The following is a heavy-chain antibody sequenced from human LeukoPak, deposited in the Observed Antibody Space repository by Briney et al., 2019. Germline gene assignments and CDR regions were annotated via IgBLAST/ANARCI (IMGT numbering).Heavy chain of an antibody. CDR1: GFSFSDYY. D-gene: IGHD6-6*01. J-gene: IGHJ4*02. CDR2: ITGTGNSK. V-gene: IGHV3-11*04. CDR3: ARDAYSSPSPYFDF. Sequence: PGGSLRLSCAASGFSFSDYYMNWIRQAPGKGLEWFSYITGTGNSKYYADSVKGRFTISRDNTKNLLHLQMNSLGAEDTAVYYCARDAYSSPSPYFDFWGQGTLVTVSS.